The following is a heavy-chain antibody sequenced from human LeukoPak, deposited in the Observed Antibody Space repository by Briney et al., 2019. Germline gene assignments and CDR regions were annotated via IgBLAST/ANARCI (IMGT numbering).Heavy chain of an antibody. J-gene: IGHJ6*02. Sequence: SETLSLTCAVSGGSISSSNWWSWVRQPPGKGLEWIGEIYHGGGTNYNPSLKRRVTISVDKSKNQFSLKLNSVTAADTAVYYCASVLNYYYGMDVWGQGTTVTVSS. CDR3: ASVLNYYYGMDV. CDR2: IYHGGGT. D-gene: IGHD3-10*01. V-gene: IGHV4-4*02. CDR1: GGSISSSNW.